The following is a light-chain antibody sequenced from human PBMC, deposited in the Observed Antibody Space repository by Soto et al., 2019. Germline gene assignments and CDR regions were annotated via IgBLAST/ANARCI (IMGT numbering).Light chain of an antibody. Sequence: DIQMTQSPSSLSASIGDRVSISCRASQIIYTYLNGYQQKPGNAPELLIHAASTLQSGVPSMFSCSGSGTDFHLHISSLEPEDVATYYCQHSYGAITLGQGKRLAIK. V-gene: IGKV1-39*01. CDR1: QIIYTY. J-gene: IGKJ5*01. CDR2: AAS. CDR3: QHSYGAIT.